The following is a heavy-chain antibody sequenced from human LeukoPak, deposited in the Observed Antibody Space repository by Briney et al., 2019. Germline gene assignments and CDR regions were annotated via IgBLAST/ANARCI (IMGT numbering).Heavy chain of an antibody. CDR2: IYYSGST. Sequence: SETLSLTCTVSGGSISSYYRSWIRQPPAKGLEWIGYIYYSGSTNYNPSLKSRVTISVDTSKNQFSLKLSSVTAADTAVYYCARLGCSGGSCYTYFDYWGQGTLVTVSS. J-gene: IGHJ4*02. CDR1: GGSISSYY. CDR3: ARLGCSGGSCYTYFDY. D-gene: IGHD2-15*01. V-gene: IGHV4-59*01.